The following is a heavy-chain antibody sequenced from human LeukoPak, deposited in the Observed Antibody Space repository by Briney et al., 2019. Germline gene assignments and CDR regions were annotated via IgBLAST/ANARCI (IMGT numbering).Heavy chain of an antibody. CDR1: GGSFSGYY. V-gene: IGHV4-34*01. J-gene: IGHJ4*02. CDR3: ARRARRMVRGATLAPFDY. D-gene: IGHD3-10*01. CDR2: INHSGST. Sequence: TSETLSLTCAVYGGSFSGYYWSWIRQPPGKGLEWVGEINHSGSTNYNPSLKSRVTISVDTSKNQFSLELSSVTAADTAVYYCARRARRMVRGATLAPFDYWGQGTLVTVSS.